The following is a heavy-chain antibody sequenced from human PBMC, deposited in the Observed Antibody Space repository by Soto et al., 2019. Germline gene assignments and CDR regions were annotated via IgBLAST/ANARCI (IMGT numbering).Heavy chain of an antibody. V-gene: IGHV1-69*13. CDR3: ASRDSSSSVVRYFDY. Sequence: GASVKVSCKASGGTFSSYAISWVRQAPGQGLEWMGGIIPIFGTANYAQKFQGRVTITADESTSTAYMELSSLRSEDTAVYYCASRDSSSSVVRYFDYWGQEPWSPS. J-gene: IGHJ4*01. CDR2: IIPIFGTA. CDR1: GGTFSSYA. D-gene: IGHD6-6*01.